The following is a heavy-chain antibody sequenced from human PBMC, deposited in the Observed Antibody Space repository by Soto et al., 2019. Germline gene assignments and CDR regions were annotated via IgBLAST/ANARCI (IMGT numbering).Heavy chain of an antibody. Sequence: QVQLVQSGAEVKEPGSSAKVSCQASGGTFNTYAVTWVRQAPGQGLEWVGGVSPLSDSGHYAPSFRGRVTFTVARSTNTLPLEMAKSSFDATAIYYCARGLGADYGRVLYSGQGTRITV. CDR2: VSPLSDSG. CDR1: GGTFNTYA. V-gene: IGHV1-69*06. D-gene: IGHD4-17*01. J-gene: IGHJ4*02. CDR3: ARGLGADYGRVLY.